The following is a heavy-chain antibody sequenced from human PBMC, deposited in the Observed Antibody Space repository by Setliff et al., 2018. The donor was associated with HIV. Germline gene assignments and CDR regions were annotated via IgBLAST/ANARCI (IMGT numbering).Heavy chain of an antibody. J-gene: IGHJ4*02. CDR3: AKSGRAQWLVPYHFDY. V-gene: IGHV3-7*03. Sequence: PGGSLRLSCAASGFTFSSYWMSWVRQAPGKGLEWVDNIKQDGSEKYYADSLKGRFTISRDNSKNTLYLQMNSLRAEDTAVYYCAKSGRAQWLVPYHFDYWGQGTLVTVSS. D-gene: IGHD6-19*01. CDR2: IKQDGSEK. CDR1: GFTFSSYW.